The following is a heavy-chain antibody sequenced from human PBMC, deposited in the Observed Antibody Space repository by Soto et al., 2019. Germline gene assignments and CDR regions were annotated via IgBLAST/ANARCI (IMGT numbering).Heavy chain of an antibody. Sequence: SETLSLTCAVYGGSFSGYYWSWIRQPPGKGLEWIGEINHSGSTNYNPSLKSRVTISVDTSKNQFSLKLSSVTAADTAVYYCARGGSSPNYYYYYYYMDVWGKGTKVTVSS. CDR1: GGSFSGYY. CDR2: INHSGST. J-gene: IGHJ6*03. D-gene: IGHD6-6*01. CDR3: ARGGSSPNYYYYYYYMDV. V-gene: IGHV4-34*01.